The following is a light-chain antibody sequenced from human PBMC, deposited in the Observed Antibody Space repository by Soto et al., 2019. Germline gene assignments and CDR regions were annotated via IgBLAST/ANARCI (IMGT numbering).Light chain of an antibody. CDR1: QSALHSNGKTY. Sequence: DIVMTQSPLSLAVTLGEPASISCRSSQSALHSNGKTYLDWYLQKPGQSPQLLIYSASNRASGVPDRFSGSGSGTDFTLKISRVEAGDVGIYYCMQAVQTLTFGGGTKLEIK. J-gene: IGKJ4*01. V-gene: IGKV2-28*01. CDR2: SAS. CDR3: MQAVQTLT.